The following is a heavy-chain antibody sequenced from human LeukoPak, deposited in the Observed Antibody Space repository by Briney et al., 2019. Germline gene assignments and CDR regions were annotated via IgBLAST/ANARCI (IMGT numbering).Heavy chain of an antibody. CDR2: INQDGSEE. V-gene: IGHV3-7*01. Sequence: QPGGSLRLSCAASGFTFSNYWMTWVRQAPGKGPEWVAHINQDGSEEHYMDSVKARFTISRDNAKNSLSLQMNSLRAEDTAVYYCVRDGGVSGYDLLDYWGQGTLVTVSS. J-gene: IGHJ4*02. CDR3: VRDGGVSGYDLLDY. CDR1: GFTFSNYW. D-gene: IGHD5-12*01.